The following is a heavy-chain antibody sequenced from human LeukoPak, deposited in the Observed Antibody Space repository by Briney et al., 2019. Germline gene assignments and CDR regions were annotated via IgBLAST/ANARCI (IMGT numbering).Heavy chain of an antibody. CDR2: INPNSGGT. CDR1: GYTFTGYY. V-gene: IGHV1-2*02. CDR3: ARRRNYGRVPSAFDI. J-gene: IGHJ3*02. Sequence: ASVKVSCKASGYTFTGYYMHWVRQAPGQGLEWMGWINPNSGGTNYAQKFQGRVTMTRDTSISTAYMELSRLRSDDTAVYYCARRRNYGRVPSAFDIWGQGTMVTVSS. D-gene: IGHD1-7*01.